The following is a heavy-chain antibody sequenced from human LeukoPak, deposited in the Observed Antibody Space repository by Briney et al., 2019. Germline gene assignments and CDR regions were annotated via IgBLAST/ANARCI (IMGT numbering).Heavy chain of an antibody. D-gene: IGHD3-3*01. J-gene: IGHJ4*02. V-gene: IGHV4-39*01. CDR1: SGSISSSSYS. Sequence: PSETVSLTCTVSSGSISSSSYSGRWIRQPPARVLEWIGCIYYSDTTYYNPSLKSRVTISVDTSKIQFSLRLSSVAATDTAVYFCARLRFDFWSGYTHPYFDYWGQGTLVTVSS. CDR2: IYYSDTT. CDR3: ARLRFDFWSGYTHPYFDY.